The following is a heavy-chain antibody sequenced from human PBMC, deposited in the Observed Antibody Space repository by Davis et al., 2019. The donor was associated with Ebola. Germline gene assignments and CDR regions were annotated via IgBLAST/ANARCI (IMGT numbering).Heavy chain of an antibody. CDR2: INWNGGST. V-gene: IGHV3-20*04. CDR3: ARDLSVATIPGYFDY. Sequence: PGGSLRLSCAASGFTFDDYGMSWVRQAPGKGLEWVSGINWNGGSTGYADSVKGRFTISRDNAKNSLYLQMNSLRAEDTALYYCARDLSVATIPGYFDYWGQGTLVTVPS. CDR1: GFTFDDYG. D-gene: IGHD5-12*01. J-gene: IGHJ4*02.